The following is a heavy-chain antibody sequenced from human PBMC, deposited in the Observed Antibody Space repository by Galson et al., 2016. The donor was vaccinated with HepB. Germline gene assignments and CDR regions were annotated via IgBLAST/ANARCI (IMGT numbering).Heavy chain of an antibody. D-gene: IGHD3-22*01. CDR1: GFMFSKYA. Sequence: SLRLSCAVSGFMFSKYAMHWVRQAPGKGPEWLAVISYDGDTQFFAASMKGRLTISRDNSKSTLYLQLSNLGPEDTAKYFCARDPYSFDSTGFSYFLQHWGQGTLVTVSS. CDR2: ISYDGDTQ. CDR3: ARDPYSFDSTGFSYFLQH. V-gene: IGHV3-30*15. J-gene: IGHJ4*02.